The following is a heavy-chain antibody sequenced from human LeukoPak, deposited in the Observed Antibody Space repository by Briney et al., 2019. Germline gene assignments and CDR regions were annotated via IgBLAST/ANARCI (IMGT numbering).Heavy chain of an antibody. CDR1: GGSVSSGSYY. D-gene: IGHD3-9*01. CDR3: AKGILTGYYPPYFDY. CDR2: IYYSGST. Sequence: SETLSLTCTVSGGSVSSGSYYWCWIRQPPGKGLEWIGYIYYSGSTNYNPSLKSRVTISVDTSKNQFSLKLSSVTAADTAVYYCAKGILTGYYPPYFDYWGQGTLVTVSS. J-gene: IGHJ4*02. V-gene: IGHV4-61*01.